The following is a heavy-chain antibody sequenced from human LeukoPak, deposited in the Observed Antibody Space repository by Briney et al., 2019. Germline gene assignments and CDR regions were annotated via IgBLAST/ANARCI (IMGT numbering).Heavy chain of an antibody. CDR1: GFTFSSYE. D-gene: IGHD6-19*01. CDR3: ARSVRGLAVASHFDY. V-gene: IGHV3-48*03. Sequence: GGSLRLSCAASGFTFSSYEMNWVRQASGKGLEWVSYISSSGSTIYYADSVKGRFTVSRDNAKNSLYLQMNSLRAADTAVYYCARSVRGLAVASHFDYWGQGTLVTVSS. CDR2: ISSSGSTI. J-gene: IGHJ4*02.